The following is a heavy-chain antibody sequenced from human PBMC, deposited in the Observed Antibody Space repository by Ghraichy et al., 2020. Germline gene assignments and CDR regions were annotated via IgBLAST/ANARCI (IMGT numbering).Heavy chain of an antibody. CDR2: IKSKTEGETT. D-gene: IGHD2-15*01. CDR1: GFTFSNAW. J-gene: IGHJ4*02. Sequence: GGSLRLSCAASGFTFSNAWMSWVRQAPGKGLEWVGRIKSKTEGETTDYAAPVKGRFTISRDDSKNTLYLQMNTLKIEDTAVYYCTTGWESRVVVATQGCWGQGTLVTVSS. V-gene: IGHV3-15*01. CDR3: TTGWESRVVVATQGC.